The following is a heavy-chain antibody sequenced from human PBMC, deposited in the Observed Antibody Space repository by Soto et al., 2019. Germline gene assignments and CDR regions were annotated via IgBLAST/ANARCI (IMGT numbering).Heavy chain of an antibody. D-gene: IGHD6-13*01. CDR3: AKDSQSSSWV. V-gene: IGHV3-30*18. Sequence: GGSLRLSCAASGFTFSSYGMHWVRQAPGKGLEWVAVISYDGSNKYYADSVKGRFTISRDNFKNKLDPPMNSPGAEDPAVYYCAKDSQSSSWVWGQGTTVTVSS. J-gene: IGHJ6*02. CDR1: GFTFSSYG. CDR2: ISYDGSNK.